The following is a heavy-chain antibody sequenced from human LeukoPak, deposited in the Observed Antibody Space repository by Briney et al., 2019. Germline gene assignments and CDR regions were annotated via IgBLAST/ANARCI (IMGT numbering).Heavy chain of an antibody. V-gene: IGHV1-18*01. D-gene: IGHD3-9*01. CDR1: GYTFTSYG. CDR3: ARNVGPPNRLVTTKGYFDY. Sequence: ASVKVSCKASGYTFTSYGIIWVRQAPGQGLEWMGWISAYDGNTNYAQNFKGRVTMTTDTSTSTAYMELRSLRSDDTAVYYCARNVGPPNRLVTTKGYFDYWGQGTLVTVSS. CDR2: ISAYDGNT. J-gene: IGHJ4*02.